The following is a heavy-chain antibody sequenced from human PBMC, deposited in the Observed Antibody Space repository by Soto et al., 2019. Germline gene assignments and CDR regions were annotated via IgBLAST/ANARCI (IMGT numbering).Heavy chain of an antibody. D-gene: IGHD6-13*01. CDR2: ISPYNGNT. Sequence: ASVKVSCKASGYTFSSYAISWVRQAPGQGLEWMGWISPYNGNTNYAQKLQGRVTMTTDTSTSTAYMELRSLRSDDTAVYYCARDQGAAGHYDYWGQGTLVTVSS. CDR3: ARDQGAAGHYDY. CDR1: GYTFSSYA. J-gene: IGHJ4*02. V-gene: IGHV1-18*01.